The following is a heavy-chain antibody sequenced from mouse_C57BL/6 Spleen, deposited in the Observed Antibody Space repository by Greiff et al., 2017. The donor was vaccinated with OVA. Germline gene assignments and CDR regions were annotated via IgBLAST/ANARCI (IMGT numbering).Heavy chain of an antibody. CDR3: ARRALDV. J-gene: IGHJ2*01. Sequence: EVKLMESGGDLVKPGGSLKLSCAASGFTFSSYGMSWVRQTPDKRLEWVATISSGGSYTYYTDSVKGRFTISRDNAKNTLYMQLSSLKSEDTAMYYCARRALDVWGQGTTVTVSS. CDR2: ISSGGSYT. CDR1: GFTFSSYG. V-gene: IGHV5-6*02.